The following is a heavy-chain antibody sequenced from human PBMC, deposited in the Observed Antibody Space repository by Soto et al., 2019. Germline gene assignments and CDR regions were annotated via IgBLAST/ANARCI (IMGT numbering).Heavy chain of an antibody. V-gene: IGHV3-48*02. CDR2: ISSSSSTI. CDR3: ARDDYYDSSGSHAY. CDR1: GFTFSSYS. J-gene: IGHJ4*02. Sequence: SGGSLRLSCAASGFTFSSYSMNWVRQAPGKGLEWVSYISSSSSTIYYADSVKGRFTISRDNAKNSLYLQMNSLRDEDTAVYYCARDDYYDSSGSHAYWGQGTLVTVYS. D-gene: IGHD3-22*01.